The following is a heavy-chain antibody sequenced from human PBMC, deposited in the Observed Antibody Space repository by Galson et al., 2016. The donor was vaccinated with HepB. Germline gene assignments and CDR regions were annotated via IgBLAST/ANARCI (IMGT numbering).Heavy chain of an antibody. V-gene: IGHV3-21*01. CDR3: ARGAFL. J-gene: IGHJ4*02. CDR2: ISSSSAYV. D-gene: IGHD2/OR15-2a*01. CDR1: GFSISTYT. Sequence: SLRLSCAASGFSISTYTMNWVRQAPGKGLEWISYISSSSAYVDYADSVKGRFTIFRENAKNSLYLQMNSLRAEDTAVYYCARGAFLGGQGTLVTVSS.